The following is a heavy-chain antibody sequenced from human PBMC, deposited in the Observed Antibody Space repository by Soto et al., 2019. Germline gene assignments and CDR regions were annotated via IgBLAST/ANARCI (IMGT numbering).Heavy chain of an antibody. CDR1: GYTFTSYA. Sequence: ASVKVSCKASGYTFTSYAMHWVRQAPGQRLEWMGWINAGNGNTKYSQKFQGRVTITRDTSASTAYMELSSLRSEDTAVYYCARTIVLVPAAMRTRVWFDPWGQGTPVTVSS. CDR2: INAGNGNT. V-gene: IGHV1-3*01. D-gene: IGHD2-2*01. CDR3: ARTIVLVPAAMRTRVWFDP. J-gene: IGHJ5*02.